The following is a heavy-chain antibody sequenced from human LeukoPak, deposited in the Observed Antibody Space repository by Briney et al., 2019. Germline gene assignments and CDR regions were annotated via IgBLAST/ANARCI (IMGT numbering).Heavy chain of an antibody. Sequence: PSETLSLTCTVSGGSISSGDYYWSWIRQPPGKGLEWIGYIYHSGSTYYNPSLKSRVTISVDRSKNQFSLKLSSVTAADTAVYYCARANQQLVRAADYWGQGTLVTVSS. CDR1: GGSISSGDYY. CDR3: ARANQQLVRAADY. J-gene: IGHJ4*02. D-gene: IGHD6-13*01. V-gene: IGHV4-30-4*01. CDR2: IYHSGST.